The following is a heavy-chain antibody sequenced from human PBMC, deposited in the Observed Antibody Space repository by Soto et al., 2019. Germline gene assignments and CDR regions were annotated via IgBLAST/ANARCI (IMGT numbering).Heavy chain of an antibody. V-gene: IGHV3-33*01. CDR3: VRDLHTHNYGLDV. D-gene: IGHD2-15*01. CDR2: IWYDGSNK. Sequence: QVQLVESGGSVVQPGRSLTLSCAASGFAFSSYGMHCVRQAPGEGLEWLTVIWYDGSNKYYADSVKGRFTVSRDNSKNTLYLQMFSLRAEDTAVYYCVRDLHTHNYGLDVWGQGTTVSVSS. J-gene: IGHJ6*02. CDR1: GFAFSSYG.